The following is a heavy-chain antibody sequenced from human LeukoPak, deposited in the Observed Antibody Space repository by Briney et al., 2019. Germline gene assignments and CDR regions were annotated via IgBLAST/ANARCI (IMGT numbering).Heavy chain of an antibody. CDR3: ASTSGNCSGGNCYSAFDY. J-gene: IGHJ4*02. D-gene: IGHD2-15*01. CDR2: IYYSGSA. CDR1: GGSVSTYY. Sequence: SETLSLTCTVPGGSVSTYYWNWIRQPPGKGLEWIGYIYYSGSANYNPSLKSRLTISVDTSNNQFSLKLSSVTAADTAVYYCASTSGNCSGGNCYSAFDYWGQGTLVTVSS. V-gene: IGHV4-59*02.